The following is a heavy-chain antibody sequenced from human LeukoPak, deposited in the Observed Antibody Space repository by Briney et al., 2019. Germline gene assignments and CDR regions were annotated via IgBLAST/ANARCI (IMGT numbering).Heavy chain of an antibody. CDR3: ASGGVFDSGWAPFDY. D-gene: IGHD6-19*01. CDR2: IYHSGST. J-gene: IGHJ4*02. V-gene: IGHV4-4*02. CDR1: GGSISSSNW. Sequence: SGTLSLTCAVSGGSISSSNWWSWVRQPPGKGLEWIGEIYHSGSTNYNPSLKSRVTISVDKSKNQFSLKLSSVTAADTAVYYCASGGVFDSGWAPFDYWGQGTLVTVSS.